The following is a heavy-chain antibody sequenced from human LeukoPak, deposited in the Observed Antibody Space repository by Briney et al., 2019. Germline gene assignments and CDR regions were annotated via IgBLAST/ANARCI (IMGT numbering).Heavy chain of an antibody. CDR1: GGSFSGYY. Sequence: SETLSLTCAVYGGSFSGYYWSWIRQPPGKGLEWIGEINHSGSTNYNPSLKSRVTISVDTSKNQLSLKLSSVTAADTAVYYCARGPYGDYLTYWDYWGQGTLVTVSS. CDR2: INHSGST. J-gene: IGHJ4*02. CDR3: ARGPYGDYLTYWDY. V-gene: IGHV4-34*01. D-gene: IGHD4-17*01.